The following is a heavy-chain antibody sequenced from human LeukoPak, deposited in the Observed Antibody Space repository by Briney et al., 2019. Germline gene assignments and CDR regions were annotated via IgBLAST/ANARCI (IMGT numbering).Heavy chain of an antibody. CDR3: ATTMVVTPGSYYYYMDV. D-gene: IGHD4-23*01. Sequence: GGSLRLSCAASGFTFDDYGMRWVRQAPGKGLEWVSGINWNGGSTGYADSVKGRFTISRDNAKNSLYLQMNSLRAEDTALYYCATTMVVTPGSYYYYMDVWGKGTTVTVSS. CDR1: GFTFDDYG. J-gene: IGHJ6*03. V-gene: IGHV3-20*04. CDR2: INWNGGST.